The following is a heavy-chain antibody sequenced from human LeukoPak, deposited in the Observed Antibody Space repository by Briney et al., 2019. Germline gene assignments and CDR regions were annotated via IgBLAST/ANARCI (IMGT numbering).Heavy chain of an antibody. CDR3: TKDEDYDFWSGDPSPPKFGYYFDY. CDR2: IRYDGINE. J-gene: IGHJ4*02. CDR1: GFTFSNYG. V-gene: IGHV3-30*02. D-gene: IGHD3-3*01. Sequence: GGSLRLSCVASGFTFSNYGMHWVRQAPGKGLEWVAFIRYDGINEFYADSVKGRFTISRDNSKNTLYLQLNSLRAEDTAVYYCTKDEDYDFWSGDPSPPKFGYYFDYCGQGTLVTVSS.